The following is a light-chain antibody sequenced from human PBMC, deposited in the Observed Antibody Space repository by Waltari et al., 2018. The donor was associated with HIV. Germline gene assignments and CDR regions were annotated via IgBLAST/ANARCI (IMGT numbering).Light chain of an antibody. Sequence: QSVLTHPPSASGTPGQRVTISRPGSSSTVVTNYVTCYKQLPGTAPDLVIYQNNQRPLGVPDRFSGSKSGTSASLAISGLRSEDEADYYCATWDDSLSAWLFGGGTRLSVL. CDR3: ATWDDSLSAWL. J-gene: IGLJ3*02. CDR2: QNN. V-gene: IGLV1-47*01. CDR1: SSTVVTNY.